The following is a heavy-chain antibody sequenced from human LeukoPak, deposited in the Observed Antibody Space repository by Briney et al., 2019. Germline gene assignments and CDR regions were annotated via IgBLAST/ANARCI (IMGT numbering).Heavy chain of an antibody. CDR1: GFSFSRNW. CDR2: IKEDGSAK. V-gene: IGHV3-7*01. J-gene: IGHJ4*02. CDR3: ARDQLGDEDY. D-gene: IGHD7-27*01. Sequence: GGSLRLSCAASGFSFSRNWMTWVREAPGKGLEGVANIKEDGSAKYYVDSVKGRFTISRDNVKNSLYLQMNSLSADDTAVYYCARDQLGDEDYWGQGTLVTVSS.